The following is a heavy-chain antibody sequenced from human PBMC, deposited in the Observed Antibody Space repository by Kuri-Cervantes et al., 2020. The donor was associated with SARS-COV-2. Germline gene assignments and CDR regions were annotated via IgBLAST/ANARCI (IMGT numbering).Heavy chain of an antibody. CDR1: GLTFTNSW. J-gene: IGHJ4*02. Sequence: GGSLKVSCAASGLTFTNSWISWVRQAPGKGLEWVANINQDGSEKHSVDSVRGRFTISRDDAANSVDLLLNSLRVEDTAVYYCVSETFGVLDSWGQGSLVTVSS. CDR3: VSETFGVLDS. V-gene: IGHV3-7*01. CDR2: INQDGSEK. D-gene: IGHD2-8*01.